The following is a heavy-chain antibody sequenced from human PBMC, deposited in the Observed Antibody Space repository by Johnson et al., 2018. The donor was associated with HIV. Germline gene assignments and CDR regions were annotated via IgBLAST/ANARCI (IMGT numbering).Heavy chain of an antibody. CDR2: IYASGDT. J-gene: IGHJ3*02. Sequence: QVQLVESGGGVVQPGRSLRLSCAASGFTFSSYAMHWVRQAPGKGLEWVSVIYASGDTYHAASVKGRLTISRDNSKNTLYLQMNSLRAEDTAVYYCASEGGRVASWTDAFDIWGQGTMVTVSS. D-gene: IGHD2-21*01. CDR3: ASEGGRVASWTDAFDI. V-gene: IGHV3-30*14. CDR1: GFTFSSYA.